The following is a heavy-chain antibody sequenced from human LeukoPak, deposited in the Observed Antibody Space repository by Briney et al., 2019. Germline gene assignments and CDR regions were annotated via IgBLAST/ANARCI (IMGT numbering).Heavy chain of an antibody. CDR2: ISSSSSYI. Sequence: GGSLRLSCAASGFTFDDYAMHWVRHAPGKGLEWVSSISSSSSYIYYADSVKGRFTISRDNAKNSVYLQMNSLRAEDTAVYYCARDKWLTTTHYFDYWGQGTLVTVSS. V-gene: IGHV3-21*01. CDR1: GFTFDDYA. D-gene: IGHD4-11*01. CDR3: ARDKWLTTTHYFDY. J-gene: IGHJ4*02.